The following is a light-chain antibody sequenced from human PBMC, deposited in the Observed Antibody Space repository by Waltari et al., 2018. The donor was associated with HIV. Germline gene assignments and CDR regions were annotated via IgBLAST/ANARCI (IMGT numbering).Light chain of an antibody. Sequence: SALTQPASVSGSPGQSITISCSGTSGDVGGYNFVYWYQKHPGKAPKLIIYNVSSRPSGVSIRFSGSRSANTASLTSSGLQVEDEADYFCSSYTSSGPRYVLFGGGTRLTVL. V-gene: IGLV2-14*03. CDR2: NVS. CDR1: SGDVGGYNF. CDR3: SSYTSSGPRYVL. J-gene: IGLJ2*01.